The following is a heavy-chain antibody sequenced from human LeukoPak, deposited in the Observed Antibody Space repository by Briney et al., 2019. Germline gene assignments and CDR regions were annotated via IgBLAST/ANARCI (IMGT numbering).Heavy chain of an antibody. Sequence: PSQTLSLTCTVSGGSISSGSYYWSWIRQPAGRGLEWIGRIYTGGGTNYNPSLKSRVIISVDTSKNQFSLKLSSVTAADTAVYYCARDHGGYDAFDIWGQGTMVTVSS. CDR2: IYTGGGT. CDR1: GGSISSGSYY. CDR3: ARDHGGYDAFDI. D-gene: IGHD6-13*01. V-gene: IGHV4-61*02. J-gene: IGHJ3*02.